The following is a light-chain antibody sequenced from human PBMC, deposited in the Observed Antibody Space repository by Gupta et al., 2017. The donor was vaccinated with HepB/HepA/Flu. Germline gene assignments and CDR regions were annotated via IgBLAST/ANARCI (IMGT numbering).Light chain of an antibody. CDR2: STD. Sequence: TVVTQEPSLTVSPGGTVTPTCAFNTGAVTSGSYPNWFQQKPGQAPRALIHSTDNKHSWTPDRFSGSLLGGKAALTLSGVQPEDEAEYYCLLYYRGAVVFGGGTRLTVL. CDR3: LLYYRGAVV. V-gene: IGLV7-43*01. J-gene: IGLJ3*02. CDR1: TGAVTSGSY.